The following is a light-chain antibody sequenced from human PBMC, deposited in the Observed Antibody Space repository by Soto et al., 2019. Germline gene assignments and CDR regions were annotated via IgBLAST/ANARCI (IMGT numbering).Light chain of an antibody. Sequence: QSALTQPPSASGSPGQSVTISCTGTSSDVGGYNYVSWYQQHPGKAPKLVIYEVSKRPSGVPDRFSGSKSGNTASLTVSGLQAEDEADYYCNSYTSSSTQVFGTGTKLTVL. CDR3: NSYTSSSTQV. J-gene: IGLJ1*01. V-gene: IGLV2-8*01. CDR2: EVS. CDR1: SSDVGGYNY.